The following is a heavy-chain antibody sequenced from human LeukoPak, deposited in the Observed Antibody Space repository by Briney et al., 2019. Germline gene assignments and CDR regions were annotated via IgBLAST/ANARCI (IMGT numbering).Heavy chain of an antibody. J-gene: IGHJ4*02. CDR1: GFTFSSYS. CDR3: ARDEDAF. V-gene: IGHV3-48*02. Sequence: QAGGSLRLSCAASGFTFSSYSMNWVRQAPGKGLEWASYISSDSSTIFYADSVKGRFTISRDNVKNSLFLQLNSLRDEDTAVYYCARDEDAFGGQGTLVTVSS. CDR2: ISSDSSTI.